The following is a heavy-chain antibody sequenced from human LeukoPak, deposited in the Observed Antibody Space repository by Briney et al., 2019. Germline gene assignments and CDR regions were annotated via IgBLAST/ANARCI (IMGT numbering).Heavy chain of an antibody. Sequence: GGSLGLSCAASGNYWMHWVRQAPGKGLVWVSHINSDGSWTSYADSVKGRFTISKDNAKNTVYLQMNNLRAEDTAVYYCVSFYETYWGRGTLVTVSS. CDR3: VSFYETY. D-gene: IGHD2-2*01. V-gene: IGHV3-74*01. J-gene: IGHJ4*02. CDR2: INSDGSWT. CDR1: GNYW.